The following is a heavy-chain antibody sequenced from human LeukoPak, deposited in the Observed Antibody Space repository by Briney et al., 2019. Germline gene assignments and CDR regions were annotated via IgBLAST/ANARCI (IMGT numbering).Heavy chain of an antibody. J-gene: IGHJ6*02. D-gene: IGHD2-21*02. V-gene: IGHV4-4*02. CDR1: GGSISSSNW. Sequence: PSETLSLTCAVSGGSISSSNWWSWVRQPPGKGLEWIGYIYYSGSTYYNPSLKSRVTISVDTSKNQFSLKLSSVTAADTAVYYCARVLVVVTATNYYYYGMDVWGQGTTVTVSS. CDR3: ARVLVVVTATNYYYYGMDV. CDR2: IYYSGST.